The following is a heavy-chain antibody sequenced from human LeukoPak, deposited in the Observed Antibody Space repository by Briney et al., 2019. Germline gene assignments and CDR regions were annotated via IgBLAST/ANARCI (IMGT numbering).Heavy chain of an antibody. CDR1: GGSFSGYY. J-gene: IGHJ4*02. CDR3: ARGRVYDSSGYYPNFDY. D-gene: IGHD3-22*01. V-gene: IGHV4-34*01. Sequence: PSETLSLTCAVYGGSFSGYYWSWIRQPPGKGLEWIGKINHSGSTNYNPSLKSRVTISIDTSKNQFSLKLSAVTAADTAVYYCARGRVYDSSGYYPNFDYWGQGTLVTVSS. CDR2: INHSGST.